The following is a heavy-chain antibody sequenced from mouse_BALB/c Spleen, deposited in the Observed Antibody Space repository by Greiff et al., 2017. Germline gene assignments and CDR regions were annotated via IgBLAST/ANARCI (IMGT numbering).Heavy chain of an antibody. J-gene: IGHJ3*01. CDR2: LLPGSGST. Sequence: QVQLQQSGAELMKPGASVKISCKATGYTFSSYWLEWVKQRPGHGLEWIGELLPGSGSTNYNEKFKGKATFTADTSSNTAYMQLSSLTSEDSAVYYCARGDGYYGFAYWGQGTLVTVSA. D-gene: IGHD2-3*01. CDR1: GYTFSSYW. V-gene: IGHV1-9*01. CDR3: ARGDGYYGFAY.